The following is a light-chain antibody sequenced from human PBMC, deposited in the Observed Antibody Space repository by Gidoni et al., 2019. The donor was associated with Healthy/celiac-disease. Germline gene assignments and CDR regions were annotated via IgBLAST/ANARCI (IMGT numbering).Light chain of an antibody. V-gene: IGLV3-19*01. CDR2: GKN. CDR3: NSRDSSGNLLV. CDR1: SLRSYY. J-gene: IGLJ2*01. Sequence: SSELTQDPAVSVALGQTVRITCQGDSLRSYYASWYQQKPGQAPVLVIYGKNNRPSGIPDRFSGSSSGNTASLTITGARAEDEADYYCNSRDSSGNLLVFGGGTKLTVL.